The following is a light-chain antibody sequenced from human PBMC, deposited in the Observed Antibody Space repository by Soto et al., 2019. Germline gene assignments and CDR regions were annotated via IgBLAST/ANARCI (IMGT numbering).Light chain of an antibody. Sequence: QSALTQPASVSGSPGQSITISCTGTSIDVGGYNYVSWYQHHPGKAPKLMIYGVTTRPSGVSNRFSGSKSGNTASLTISGLQPEDEADYYCTSYIHRRTLVVFGGGTKLTVL. J-gene: IGLJ2*01. V-gene: IGLV2-14*01. CDR2: GVT. CDR1: SIDVGGYNY. CDR3: TSYIHRRTLVV.